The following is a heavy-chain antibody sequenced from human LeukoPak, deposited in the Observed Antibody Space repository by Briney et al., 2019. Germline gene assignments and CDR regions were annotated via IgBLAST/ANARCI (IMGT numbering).Heavy chain of an antibody. CDR1: GFTFSSCA. D-gene: IGHD3-10*01. V-gene: IGHV3-23*01. J-gene: IGHJ4*02. CDR2: ISGSGGIT. CDR3: AKDRRAGSYDY. Sequence: GGSLRLSCAASGFTFSSCAMNWVRQAPGKGLEWVSGISGSGGITHYADSVRGRFTISRDNSKNTLYLQMNSLRAEDTAVYYCAKDRRAGSYDYWGQGTLVTVSS.